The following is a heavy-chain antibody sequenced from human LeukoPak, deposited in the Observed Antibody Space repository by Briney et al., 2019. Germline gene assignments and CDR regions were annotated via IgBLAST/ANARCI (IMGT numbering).Heavy chain of an antibody. CDR3: VKDRRAYSGGWPFDY. Sequence: PGGSLRLSCSASGFSFSSYAMHWVRQAPGKGLEYVSVISSSGGSTYYADSVKGRFTISRDNPRNTLYLHMNSLRGEDTAVYYCVKDRRAYSGGWPFDYWGQGTLVTVSS. CDR1: GFSFSSYA. CDR2: ISSSGGST. J-gene: IGHJ4*02. D-gene: IGHD6-19*01. V-gene: IGHV3-64D*09.